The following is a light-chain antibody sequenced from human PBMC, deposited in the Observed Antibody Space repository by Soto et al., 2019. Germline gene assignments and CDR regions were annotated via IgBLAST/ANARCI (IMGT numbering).Light chain of an antibody. V-gene: IGKV1-6*01. CDR2: AAS. Sequence: AIQMNQSPSSLSASVGDRVTITCRASQDIRNDLGWYQQKPGKTPKLLIFAASSLQSGVQSMFSGSGSGTDFTLTISSLQPEDCATDYCLQDFNYPCPFGQGTKV. CDR1: QDIRND. CDR3: LQDFNYPCP. J-gene: IGKJ1*01.